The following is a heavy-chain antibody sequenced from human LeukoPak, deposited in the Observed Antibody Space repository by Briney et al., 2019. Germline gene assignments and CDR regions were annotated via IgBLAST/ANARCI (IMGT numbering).Heavy chain of an antibody. D-gene: IGHD3-10*01. CDR1: GGSISSSSYY. J-gene: IGHJ3*02. V-gene: IGHV4-39*01. Sequence: PSETLSLTCTVSGGSISSSSYYWGWIRQPPGKGLEWIGSIYYSGSTYYNPSLQSRVTISVDTSKNQFSLKLSSVTAADPAVYYCAGPMVRELAEVFDRWGQGTMATVSS. CDR3: AGPMVRELAEVFDR. CDR2: IYYSGST.